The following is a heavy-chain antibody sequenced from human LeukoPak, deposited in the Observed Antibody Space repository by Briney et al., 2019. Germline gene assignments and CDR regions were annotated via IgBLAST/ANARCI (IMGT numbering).Heavy chain of an antibody. CDR3: ARVGGAAADHDY. Sequence: ASVKVSCKASGYTFTSYDINWVRQATGQGLEWRGWMNPNSGNTGYAQKFQGRVTMTRNTSISTAYMELSSLRSEDTAVYYCARVGGAAADHDYWGQGTLVTVSS. V-gene: IGHV1-8*01. CDR2: MNPNSGNT. J-gene: IGHJ4*02. D-gene: IGHD6-13*01. CDR1: GYTFTSYD.